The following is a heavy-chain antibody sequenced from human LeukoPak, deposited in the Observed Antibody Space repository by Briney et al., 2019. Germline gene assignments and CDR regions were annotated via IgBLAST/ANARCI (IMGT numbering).Heavy chain of an antibody. J-gene: IGHJ4*02. CDR3: ARGGRRYDSSGYYHYYFDY. D-gene: IGHD3-22*01. V-gene: IGHV3-21*01. CDR1: GFTFSSYS. Sequence: GGSLRLSWAAYGFTFSSYSMNWVRQAPGKGLEWVSSISSSSSYIYYADSVKGRFTISRDNAKNSLYLQMNSLRAEDTAVYYCARGGRRYDSSGYYHYYFDYWGQGTLVTVSS. CDR2: ISSSSSYI.